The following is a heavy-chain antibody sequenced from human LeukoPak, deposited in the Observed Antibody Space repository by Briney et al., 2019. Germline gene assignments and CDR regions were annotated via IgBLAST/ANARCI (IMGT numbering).Heavy chain of an antibody. CDR3: AGIALCGAGGYYWFDR. D-gene: IGHD3-3*01. CDR1: GGSISGHY. J-gene: IGHJ5*02. CDR2: IYMTGST. Sequence: SETLSLTCTVSGGSISGHYRSWIRQPAGKGLEWIGRIYMTGSTNYNASIMSRVTMIVDKSKNKSSLKLSSVTAADTAVYFCAGIALCGAGGYYWFDRWGEGTLVTVSS. V-gene: IGHV4-4*07.